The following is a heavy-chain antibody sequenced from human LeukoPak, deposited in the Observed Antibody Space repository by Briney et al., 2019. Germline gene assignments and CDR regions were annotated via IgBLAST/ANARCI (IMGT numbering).Heavy chain of an antibody. CDR3: ARTYGSSGLGYFDL. Sequence: GRSLRLSCAASGFTFSSYAMHWVRQAPGKGLEWVAVISYDGSNKYYADSVKGRFTISRDNSKNTLYLQMNSLRAEDTAVYYCARTYGSSGLGYFDLWGRGTLVTVSS. CDR2: ISYDGSNK. CDR1: GFTFSSYA. D-gene: IGHD6-13*01. J-gene: IGHJ2*01. V-gene: IGHV3-30-3*01.